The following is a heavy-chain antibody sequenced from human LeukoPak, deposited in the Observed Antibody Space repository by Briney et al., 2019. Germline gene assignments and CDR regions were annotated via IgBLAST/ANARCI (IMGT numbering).Heavy chain of an antibody. CDR3: AKGGNYAPLDY. V-gene: IGHV3-23*01. D-gene: IGHD1-7*01. J-gene: IGHJ4*02. Sequence: GGSLRLSCAASGFTFTDSSMTWVRQAPGKGLEWVSAISTSGGDTVYTDSVKDRFTISRDNSKNTLDLQMNSLRADDTAIYYCAKGGNYAPLDYGGQGTLVTVFS. CDR1: GFTFTDSS. CDR2: ISTSGGDT.